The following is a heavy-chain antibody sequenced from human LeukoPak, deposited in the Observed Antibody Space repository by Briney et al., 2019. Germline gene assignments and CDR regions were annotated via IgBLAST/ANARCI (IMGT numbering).Heavy chain of an antibody. CDR1: GGSLRSDIYC. J-gene: IGHJ4*02. CDR2: FYYGGTT. V-gene: IGHV4-39*07. D-gene: IGHD4-17*01. CDR3: ATGIYGDRHFDY. Sequence: SETLSLTCTVSGGSLRSDIYCWGWIRQPPGKGLEWIGTFYYGGTTYYNPSLKSRVTISIDTSKKQFSLNLRSLTAADTAVYYCATGIYGDRHFDYWGQGALVTVSS.